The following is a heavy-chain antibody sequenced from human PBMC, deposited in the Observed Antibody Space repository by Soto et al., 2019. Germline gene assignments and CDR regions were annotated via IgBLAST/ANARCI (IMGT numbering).Heavy chain of an antibody. CDR3: ARVRSIVVSHLTRLQYFDY. V-gene: IGHV4-34*01. Sequence: PSETLSLTCAVYGGSFSGYYWSWIRQPPGKGLEWIGEINHSGSTNYNPSLKSRVTISVDTSKNQFSLKLSSVTAADTAVYYCARVRSIVVSHLTRLQYFDYWGQGTLVTVSS. J-gene: IGHJ4*02. CDR1: GGSFSGYY. D-gene: IGHD2-21*01. CDR2: INHSGST.